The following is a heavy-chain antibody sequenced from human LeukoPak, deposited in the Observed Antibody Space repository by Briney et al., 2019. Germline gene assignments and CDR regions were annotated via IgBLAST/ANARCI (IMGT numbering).Heavy chain of an antibody. CDR2: IYTSGST. D-gene: IGHD6-19*01. Sequence: PSETLSLTCTVSGASFSSGDQYWNWIRQSPGKGLEWIGYIYTSGSTDYNPSLKSRVTISIDTSKNQFSLKLSSVTAADTAVYYCARVSGWYSSGWYYYYGMDVWGQGTTVTISS. J-gene: IGHJ6*02. CDR3: ARVSGWYSSGWYYYYGMDV. V-gene: IGHV4-61*08. CDR1: GASFSSGDQY.